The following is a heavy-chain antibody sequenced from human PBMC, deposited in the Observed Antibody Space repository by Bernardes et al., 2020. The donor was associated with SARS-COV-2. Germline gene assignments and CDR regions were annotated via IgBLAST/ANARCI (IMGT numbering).Heavy chain of an antibody. CDR1: GFSFSVSA. CDR2: IRSKGNNYAT. Sequence: GGSLRLSCAASGFSFSVSALHWVRQAPRKGLEWVGRIRSKGNNYATEYAGSVKGRFTISRDDLKNTAYLQMNSLKTEDTAVYYCTRHLSDFWGQGTLVTVSS. J-gene: IGHJ4*02. CDR3: TRHLSDF. V-gene: IGHV3-73*01.